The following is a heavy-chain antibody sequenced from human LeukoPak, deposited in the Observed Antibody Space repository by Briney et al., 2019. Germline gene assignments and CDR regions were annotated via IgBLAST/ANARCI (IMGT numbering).Heavy chain of an antibody. Sequence: SETLSLTCTVSGGSISSGGYYWSWIRQHPGKGLEWIGYMYYSGSTYYNPSLKSRVTMSVDTSKNQFSLKLSSVTAADTAEYYCARTVAGRLDYWGQGTLVTVSS. CDR1: GGSISSGGYY. D-gene: IGHD6-6*01. CDR3: ARTVAGRLDY. CDR2: MYYSGST. V-gene: IGHV4-31*03. J-gene: IGHJ4*02.